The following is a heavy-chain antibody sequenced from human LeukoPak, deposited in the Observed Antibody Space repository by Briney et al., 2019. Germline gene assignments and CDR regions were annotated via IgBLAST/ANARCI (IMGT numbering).Heavy chain of an antibody. Sequence: ASVKVSCKASGYTFTAYYMHWVRQAPGQGLEWMGWINPDSGGTNYAQKFQGRVTMTRATSITTAYMELSRLRSDDTAVYFCARAYCSGGNCYSKSNFDSWGQGTLVTVSS. D-gene: IGHD2-15*01. J-gene: IGHJ4*02. CDR1: GYTFTAYY. CDR3: ARAYCSGGNCYSKSNFDS. V-gene: IGHV1-2*02. CDR2: INPDSGGT.